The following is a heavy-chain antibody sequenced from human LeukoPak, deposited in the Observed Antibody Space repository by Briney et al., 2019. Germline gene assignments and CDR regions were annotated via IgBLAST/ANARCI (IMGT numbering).Heavy chain of an antibody. Sequence: SETLSLTCTVSGYSISSGYFWGWIRQPPGKGLEWIGSIYHGGSTFYNPSLKSRVTISIDTSKNQFSLKLTSVTAADTAVYYCARDPNEPGSHSDYWGQGTLVTVSS. J-gene: IGHJ4*02. V-gene: IGHV4-38-2*02. CDR1: GYSISSGYF. D-gene: IGHD1-26*01. CDR3: ARDPNEPGSHSDY. CDR2: IYHGGST.